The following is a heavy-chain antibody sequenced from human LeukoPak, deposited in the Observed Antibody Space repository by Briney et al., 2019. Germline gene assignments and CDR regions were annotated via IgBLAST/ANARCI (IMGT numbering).Heavy chain of an antibody. CDR2: INDSGST. Sequence: SETVSLTCTVYGFSVSSSSYDWGWLRQRPGKGLEWIGEINDSGSTQYHPCLETPATVSIDTTKYMFSRKLSSVTAALSAVYYCARVSSSSSVSSGGWYPYYYYYYMDVWGKGTTVTASS. CDR1: GFSVSSSSYD. D-gene: IGHD6-19*01. V-gene: IGHV4-39*07. J-gene: IGHJ6*03. CDR3: ARVSSSSSVSSGGWYPYYYYYYMDV.